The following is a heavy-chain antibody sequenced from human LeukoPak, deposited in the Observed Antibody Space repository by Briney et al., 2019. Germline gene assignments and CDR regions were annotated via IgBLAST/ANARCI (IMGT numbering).Heavy chain of an antibody. Sequence: SETLSLTCTVSGGSISSSSYYWGWIRQPPGKGLEWIGSIYYSGSTYYNPSLKSRVTISVDTSKNQFSLKLSSVTAADTAVYYCAGSIAVAGRKTFDIWGQGTMVTVSS. CDR1: GGSISSSSYY. D-gene: IGHD6-19*01. CDR3: AGSIAVAGRKTFDI. CDR2: IYYSGST. J-gene: IGHJ3*02. V-gene: IGHV4-39*07.